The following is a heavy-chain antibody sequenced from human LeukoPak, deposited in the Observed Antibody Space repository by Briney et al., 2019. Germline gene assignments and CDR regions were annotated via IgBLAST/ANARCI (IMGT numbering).Heavy chain of an antibody. J-gene: IGHJ4*02. D-gene: IGHD3-22*01. CDR3: ARGSTYYESSGHVPLHY. V-gene: IGHV3-48*01. Sequence: GGSLRLSCAASGFTFNTYTMNWVRQAPGKGLEWVSYISGSSGIIGYADSVRGRFTISRDNAKNSLYLQMNSLRAEDTAVYYCARGSTYYESSGHVPLHYGGKGTLVTVSS. CDR2: ISGSSGII. CDR1: GFTFNTYT.